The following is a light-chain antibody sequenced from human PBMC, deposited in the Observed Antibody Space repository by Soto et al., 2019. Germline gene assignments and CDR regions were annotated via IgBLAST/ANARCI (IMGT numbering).Light chain of an antibody. Sequence: EIVLTQSPGTLSLSPGERATLSCRASQSVSSNLAWYQQKPGQAPRLLIYGASTRATGIPARFSGSGSGTEFNLTISRLQSEDFAVYYCQQYNNWTRTFGQGTKVDIK. CDR1: QSVSSN. J-gene: IGKJ1*01. V-gene: IGKV3-15*01. CDR3: QQYNNWTRT. CDR2: GAS.